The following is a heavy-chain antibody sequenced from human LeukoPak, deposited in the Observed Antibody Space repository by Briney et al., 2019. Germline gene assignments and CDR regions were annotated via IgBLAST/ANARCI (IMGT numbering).Heavy chain of an antibody. CDR1: GFTFSSYS. D-gene: IGHD4-23*01. V-gene: IGHV3-21*01. CDR2: ISSSSSYI. Sequence: GGSLRLSCAASGFTFSSYSMNWVRQAPGKGLEWVSSISSSSSYIYYADSVKGRFTISRDNAKNSLYLQMNSLRAEDTAVYYCARLISNYGGNSFVDYWGLGTLVTVSS. CDR3: ARLISNYGGNSFVDY. J-gene: IGHJ4*02.